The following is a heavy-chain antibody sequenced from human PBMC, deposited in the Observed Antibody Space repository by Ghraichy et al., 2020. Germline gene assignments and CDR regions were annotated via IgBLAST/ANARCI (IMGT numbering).Heavy chain of an antibody. CDR2: IGTAGDT. J-gene: IGHJ6*02. V-gene: IGHV3-13*01. D-gene: IGHD6-25*01. Sequence: GGSLRLSCAASGFTFSSYDMHWVRQATGKGLEWVSAIGTAGDTYYPGSVKGRFTISRENAKNSLYLQMNSLRAGDTAVYYCAREQRLGGMDVWGQGTTVTVSS. CDR3: AREQRLGGMDV. CDR1: GFTFSSYD.